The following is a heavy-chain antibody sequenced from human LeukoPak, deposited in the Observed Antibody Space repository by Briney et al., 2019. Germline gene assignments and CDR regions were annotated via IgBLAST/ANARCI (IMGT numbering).Heavy chain of an antibody. D-gene: IGHD2-2*01. Sequence: GGSLRLSCAASGFTFISYVMHWGREAPGKGLGGVSFIRYVGRNKYYADSVKGRFTISRDNSKNTLYLQMNRLRAEDTAVYYCAKDLLQYCSSTSCPPCDYWGQGTLVTVYS. J-gene: IGHJ4*02. CDR1: GFTFISYV. V-gene: IGHV3-30*02. CDR3: AKDLLQYCSSTSCPPCDY. CDR2: IRYVGRNK.